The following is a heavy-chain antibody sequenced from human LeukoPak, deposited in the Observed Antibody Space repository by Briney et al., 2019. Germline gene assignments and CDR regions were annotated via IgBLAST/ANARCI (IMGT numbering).Heavy chain of an antibody. CDR3: TTSGIVGATVPYY. CDR2: ISSSSSYI. CDR1: GFTFSSYS. V-gene: IGHV3-21*01. Sequence: PGGSLRLSCAASGFTFSSYSMNWVRQAPGKGLEWVSSISSSSSYIYYADSVKGRFTISRDNAKNSLYLQMNSLRAEDTAVYYCTTSGIVGATVPYYWGQGTLVTVSS. D-gene: IGHD1-26*01. J-gene: IGHJ4*02.